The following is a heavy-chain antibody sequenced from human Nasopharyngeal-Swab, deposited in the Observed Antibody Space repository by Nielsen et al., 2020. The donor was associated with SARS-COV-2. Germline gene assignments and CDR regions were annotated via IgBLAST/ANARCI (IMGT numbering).Heavy chain of an antibody. V-gene: IGHV3-30-3*01. CDR2: ISYDGSNK. J-gene: IGHJ5*02. D-gene: IGHD2-2*01. Sequence: GESLKISCAASGFTFSSYAMHWVRQAPGKGLEWVAVISYDGSNKYYADSVKGRLTISRDNSKNTLYLQMNSLRAEDTAVYYCARSPAAIQSWFDPWGQGTLVTVSS. CDR3: ARSPAAIQSWFDP. CDR1: GFTFSSYA.